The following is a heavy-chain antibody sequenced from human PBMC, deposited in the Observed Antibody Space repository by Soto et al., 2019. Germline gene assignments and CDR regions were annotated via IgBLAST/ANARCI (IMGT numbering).Heavy chain of an antibody. CDR3: AREILSPDFYFHGMDV. CDR1: GYTFTSYG. D-gene: IGHD2-15*01. J-gene: IGHJ6*02. V-gene: IGHV1-18*04. Sequence: QGQLVQSGAEVKKPGASVKVSCKASGYTFTSYGISWVRQAPGQGLEWMGWISAKKGNTKYAQKFQGRVTMTTGTSTSTAYMELRSLRSYDTAVYYCAREILSPDFYFHGMDVWGQGTTVTVSS. CDR2: ISAKKGNT.